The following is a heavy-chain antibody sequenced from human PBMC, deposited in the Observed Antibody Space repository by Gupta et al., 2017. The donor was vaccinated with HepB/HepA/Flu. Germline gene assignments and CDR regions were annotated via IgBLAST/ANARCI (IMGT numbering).Heavy chain of an antibody. Sequence: QVQLQESGPGLVKPSETLTLTCTVSGASISNHPWGWIRQPPGKGLEWIAYRSKNGSTNLNPSLKGRVTISVHTSNNQCSRRLTSVTAADTAVYFCARDNMGSLDYWGQGIGVTVSS. D-gene: IGHD6-13*01. CDR2: RSKNGST. V-gene: IGHV4-59*11. CDR1: GASISNHP. CDR3: ARDNMGSLDY. J-gene: IGHJ4*02.